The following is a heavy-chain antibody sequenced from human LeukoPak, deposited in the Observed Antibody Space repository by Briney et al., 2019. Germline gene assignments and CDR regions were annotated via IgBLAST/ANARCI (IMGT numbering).Heavy chain of an antibody. J-gene: IGHJ4*02. Sequence: SETLSLTCAVYGGSFSGYYWNWIRQPPGKGLEWIGEINHSGDTNYNPSLKSRVTISIDTSKNQFSLKLSSVTAADTAVYYCARGGQGLGTWGQGTLVTVSS. D-gene: IGHD1-14*01. CDR3: ARGGQGLGT. V-gene: IGHV4-34*01. CDR1: GGSFSGYY. CDR2: INHSGDT.